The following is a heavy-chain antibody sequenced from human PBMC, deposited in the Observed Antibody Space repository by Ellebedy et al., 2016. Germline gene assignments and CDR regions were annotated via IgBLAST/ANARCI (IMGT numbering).Heavy chain of an antibody. D-gene: IGHD3-22*01. CDR2: IYSDDRI. Sequence: SETLSLXXSVSGATTRSYYWSWIRQSAGKGLEWIGRIYSDDRINYNPSLRSRATISVDTATNQFSLKLTSVTAADTAVYYCARHNFDSSDLDSWGPGILVTVS. CDR3: ARHNFDSSDLDS. CDR1: GATTRSYY. V-gene: IGHV4-4*07. J-gene: IGHJ4*02.